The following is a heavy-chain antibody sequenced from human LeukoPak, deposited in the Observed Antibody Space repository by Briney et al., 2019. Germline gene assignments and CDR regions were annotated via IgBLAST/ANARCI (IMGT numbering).Heavy chain of an antibody. CDR2: ITSSSTYT. V-gene: IGHV3-11*06. CDR3: ARMGHSGTYYLYAY. Sequence: GGSLRLSCAVSGFTFSDYYMSWIRQAPGKGLEWVSYITSSSTYTNYADSVKGRFTISRDNAKNSLYLQMNSLRAEDTAVYYCARMGHSGTYYLYAYWGQGTLVTVSS. J-gene: IGHJ4*02. CDR1: GFTFSDYY. D-gene: IGHD1-26*01.